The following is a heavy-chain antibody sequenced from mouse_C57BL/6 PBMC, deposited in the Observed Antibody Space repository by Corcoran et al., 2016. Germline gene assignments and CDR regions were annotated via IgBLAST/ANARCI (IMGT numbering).Heavy chain of an antibody. CDR2: INPNNGGT. V-gene: IGHV1-26*01. CDR3: ARWLFYAMDY. J-gene: IGHJ4*01. CDR1: GYTFTDYY. Sequence: EVQLQQSGPELVKPGASVKISCKASGYTFTDYYMNWVKQSHGKSLEWIGDINPNNGGTSYNQKFKGKATLTVDKSSSTAYMELRSLTSEDSAVYYCARWLFYAMDYWGQGTSVTVSS.